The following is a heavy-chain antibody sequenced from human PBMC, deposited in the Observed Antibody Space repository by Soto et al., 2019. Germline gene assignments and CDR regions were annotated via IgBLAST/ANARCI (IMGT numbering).Heavy chain of an antibody. CDR3: ARHLLVAKAGRFDP. V-gene: IGHV4-39*01. Sequence: PSETLSLTCTVSGGSISTTYDYWGWIRQAPGKGLEWIATIHYRGSSYYNPSLKGRVSVSVDPSSNQFSLSLYSVTAADTATYYCARHLLVAKAGRFDPWRQGTLVTVS. CDR1: GGSISTTYDY. D-gene: IGHD6-13*01. CDR2: IHYRGSS. J-gene: IGHJ5*02.